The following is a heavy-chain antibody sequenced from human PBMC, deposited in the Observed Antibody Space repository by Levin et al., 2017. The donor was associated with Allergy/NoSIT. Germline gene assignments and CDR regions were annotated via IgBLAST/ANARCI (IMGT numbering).Heavy chain of an antibody. Sequence: ASVKVSCKASGYTFTDYYIHWVRQAPGQGLEWMGWINPKSGGTNYAQKFQGRVTMTRDKSISTAYMELRRLRFEDTAIYYCASDLWFAERGREVDYWGQGTLVTVSS. V-gene: IGHV1-2*02. D-gene: IGHD3-10*01. CDR1: GYTFTDYY. CDR3: ASDLWFAERGREVDY. J-gene: IGHJ4*02. CDR2: INPKSGGT.